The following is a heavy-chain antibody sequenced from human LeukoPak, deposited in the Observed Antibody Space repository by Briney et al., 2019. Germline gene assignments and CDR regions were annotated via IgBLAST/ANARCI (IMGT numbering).Heavy chain of an antibody. V-gene: IGHV3-23*01. D-gene: IGHD2-8*01. CDR2: ISSGGST. Sequence: GGSLRLSCAASGFTLSSYTMGWVRQAPGKGLEWVSPISSGGSTYYPDSMKGRFTISRDNSKNTLYLQMNSLRGEDTAVYYCAKGGVMGARETDYWGQGTLVTVSS. J-gene: IGHJ4*02. CDR1: GFTLSSYT. CDR3: AKGGVMGARETDY.